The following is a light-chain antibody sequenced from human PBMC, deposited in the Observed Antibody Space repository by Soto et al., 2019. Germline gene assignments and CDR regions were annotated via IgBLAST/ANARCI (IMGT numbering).Light chain of an antibody. CDR3: LSYDSDMSSHRYV. CDR1: SSNIGAGRD. Sequence: QSVLTQPPSVSGAPGQRVTISCTGSSSNIGAGRDVHWYQQLPGTAPKLLIYGVSNRPSGVPDRFSGSKSGASASLAITGLQAEDEAEYHCLSYDSDMSSHRYVFGPGTKVTVL. V-gene: IGLV1-40*01. J-gene: IGLJ1*01. CDR2: GVS.